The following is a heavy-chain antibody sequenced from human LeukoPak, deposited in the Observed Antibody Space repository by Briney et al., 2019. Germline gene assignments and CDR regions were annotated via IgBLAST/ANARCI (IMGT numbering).Heavy chain of an antibody. Sequence: SETLSLTCDVYGGSFSGYYWSWIRQPPGKGLEWIGEINHRGSTNYNPSLKSRVTISVDTSKNQFSLKLSSVTAADTAVYYCARGITIFGVVGGHAFDIWGQGTMVTVSS. J-gene: IGHJ3*02. D-gene: IGHD3-3*01. CDR2: INHRGST. V-gene: IGHV4-34*01. CDR1: GGSFSGYY. CDR3: ARGITIFGVVGGHAFDI.